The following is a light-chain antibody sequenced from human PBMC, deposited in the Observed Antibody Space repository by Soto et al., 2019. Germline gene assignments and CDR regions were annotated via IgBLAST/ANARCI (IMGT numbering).Light chain of an antibody. CDR2: DVS. J-gene: IGLJ2*01. Sequence: QSALTQPASVSGSPGQSITISCTGTSSDVGGYHYVSWYQQHPGKAPQLMIYDVSNRPSGVSNRFSGSKSGNTASLTISGLQAEDEADYYCSSYTSSSTPVVFGGGTKLTVL. V-gene: IGLV2-14*01. CDR3: SSYTSSSTPVV. CDR1: SSDVGGYHY.